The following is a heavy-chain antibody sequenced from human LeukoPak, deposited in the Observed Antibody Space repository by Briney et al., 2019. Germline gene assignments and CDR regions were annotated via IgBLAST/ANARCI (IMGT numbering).Heavy chain of an antibody. CDR2: MNPNSGNT. Sequence: ASVKVSCKASGYTFTSYDINWVRQATRQGLEWMGWMNPNSGNTGYAQKFQGRVTMTRNTSISTAYMELSSLRSEDTAVYYCARGSRGYGSGSRRPYYMDVWGKGTTVTVSS. J-gene: IGHJ6*03. CDR3: ARGSRGYGSGSRRPYYMDV. V-gene: IGHV1-8*01. D-gene: IGHD3-10*01. CDR1: GYTFTSYD.